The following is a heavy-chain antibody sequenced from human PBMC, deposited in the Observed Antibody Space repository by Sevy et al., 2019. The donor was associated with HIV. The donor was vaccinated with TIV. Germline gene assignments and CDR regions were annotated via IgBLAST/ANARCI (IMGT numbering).Heavy chain of an antibody. CDR2: ISYDANNK. CDR1: GFTFSNYA. D-gene: IGHD6-19*01. Sequence: GGSLRLSCAASGFTFSNYALHWVRQAPGKGLEWVAIISYDANNKYYADSVKGRFTISRDNSKNTVYLQMKSLRVEDTAVYYCARGSLYSSGWSESLDYWGQGTLVTVSS. CDR3: ARGSLYSSGWSESLDY. J-gene: IGHJ4*02. V-gene: IGHV3-30*04.